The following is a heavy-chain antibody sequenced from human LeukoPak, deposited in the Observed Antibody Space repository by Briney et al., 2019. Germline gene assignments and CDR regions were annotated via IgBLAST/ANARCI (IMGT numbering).Heavy chain of an antibody. J-gene: IGHJ4*02. Sequence: SETLSLTCAVYGGSFSGYYWSWIRQPPGKGLEWIGELNHSGSTNYNPSLKSRVTISVDTSKKQFSLKLSSVTAADTAVYYCVTYYFDSSGPKKIYWGQGTLVTVSS. CDR1: GGSFSGYY. V-gene: IGHV4-34*01. CDR2: LNHSGST. D-gene: IGHD3-22*01. CDR3: VTYYFDSSGPKKIY.